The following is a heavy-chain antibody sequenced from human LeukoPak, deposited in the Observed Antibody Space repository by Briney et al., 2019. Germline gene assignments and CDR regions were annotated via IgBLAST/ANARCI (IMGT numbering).Heavy chain of an antibody. D-gene: IGHD6-19*01. CDR2: IYHSGST. Sequence: PSETLSLTCAVSGGSISSSNWWSWVRQPPGKGLEWIGEIYHSGSTNYNPSLKSRVTISVDKSKNQFSLKLSSVTAADTAVYYCARRRWGSGWPEDYWGQGTLVTVSS. J-gene: IGHJ4*02. V-gene: IGHV4-4*02. CDR1: GGSISSSNW. CDR3: ARRRWGSGWPEDY.